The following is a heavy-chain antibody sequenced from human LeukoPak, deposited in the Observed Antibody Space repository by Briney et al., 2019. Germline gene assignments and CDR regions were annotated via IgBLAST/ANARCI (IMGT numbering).Heavy chain of an antibody. J-gene: IGHJ4*02. CDR3: AKDLAIYYAYCGGDCPPGQFDY. CDR1: GFTFSSYG. V-gene: IGHV3-30*18. CDR2: ISYDGSNK. D-gene: IGHD2-21*01. Sequence: GGSLRLSCAASGFTFSSYGMHWVRQAPGKGLEWVAVISYDGSNKYYADSVKGRFTISRDNSKNTLYLQMNSLRAEDTAVYYCAKDLAIYYAYCGGDCPPGQFDYWGQGTLVTVSS.